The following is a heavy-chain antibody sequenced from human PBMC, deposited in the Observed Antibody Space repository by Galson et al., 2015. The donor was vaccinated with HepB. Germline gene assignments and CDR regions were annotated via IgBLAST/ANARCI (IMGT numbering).Heavy chain of an antibody. Sequence: SVKVSCKASGSTFTGYYMHWVRQAPGQGLEWMGWINPNSGGTNYAQKFQGWVTMTRDTSISTAYMELSRLRSDDTAVYYCASGFGEAGYYYGMDVWGQGTTVTVSS. J-gene: IGHJ6*02. D-gene: IGHD3-16*01. CDR2: INPNSGGT. CDR1: GSTFTGYY. V-gene: IGHV1-2*04. CDR3: ASGFGEAGYYYGMDV.